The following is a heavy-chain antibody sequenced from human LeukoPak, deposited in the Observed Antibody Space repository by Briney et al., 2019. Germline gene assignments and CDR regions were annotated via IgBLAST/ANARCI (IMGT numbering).Heavy chain of an antibody. Sequence: GRSLRLSCAASGFTFSSYGMHWVRQAPGKGLEWVAFISSDGGNKNYADSVKGRLTISRDNSKNTLYLQMNSLRDEDTAVYYCAKDYYYGSGSYQFPGYWGQGTLVTVPS. CDR3: AKDYYYGSGSYQFPGY. CDR2: ISSDGGNK. J-gene: IGHJ4*02. D-gene: IGHD3-10*01. V-gene: IGHV3-30*18. CDR1: GFTFSSYG.